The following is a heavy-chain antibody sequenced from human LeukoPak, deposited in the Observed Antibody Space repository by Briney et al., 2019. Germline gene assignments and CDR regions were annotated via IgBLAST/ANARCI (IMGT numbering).Heavy chain of an antibody. J-gene: IGHJ6*02. Sequence: SDTLALSCTVSGGSISFYYWSWIRQPPGKGLEWIGYIYFTGSTNYNPSLQSRASMSVDTSKNQFSLKLRSVIAADTAVYYCARDRNNGGNSPGGHVYFGMDVWGQGTTVTVSS. V-gene: IGHV4-59*13. CDR3: ARDRNNGGNSPGGHVYFGMDV. CDR2: IYFTGST. CDR1: GGSISFYY. D-gene: IGHD4-23*01.